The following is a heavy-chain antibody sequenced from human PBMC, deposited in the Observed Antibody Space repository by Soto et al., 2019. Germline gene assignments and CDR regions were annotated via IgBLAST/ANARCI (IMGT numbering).Heavy chain of an antibody. CDR2: ISGTGGTT. CDR3: AEGLSVVLIRYSNY. Sequence: HHGGSLTLSCAASRFTLRSLVMHSALQASGKGLEWVSGISGTGGTTQYADSVMGRFTSSRANSKPTLYMQIKTLRAEGVAVYVRAEGLSVVLIRYSNYWRQGALVTVSS. J-gene: IGHJ4*02. V-gene: IGHV3-23*01. D-gene: IGHD2-8*01. CDR1: RFTLRSLV.